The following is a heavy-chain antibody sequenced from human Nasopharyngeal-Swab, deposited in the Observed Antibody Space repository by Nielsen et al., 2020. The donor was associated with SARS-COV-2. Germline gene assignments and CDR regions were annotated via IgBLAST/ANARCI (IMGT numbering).Heavy chain of an antibody. J-gene: IGHJ6*02. D-gene: IGHD3-3*01. Sequence: SLKISCAASGFTFDDYAMHWVRQAPGKGLEWVSGISWNSGGIGYADSVKGRFTISRDNAKNSLYLQMNSLRAEDTALYYCVKGRRDFWCGYLTSGYYYGMDVWGQGTTVTVSS. CDR1: GFTFDDYA. CDR3: VKGRRDFWCGYLTSGYYYGMDV. CDR2: ISWNSGGI. V-gene: IGHV3-9*01.